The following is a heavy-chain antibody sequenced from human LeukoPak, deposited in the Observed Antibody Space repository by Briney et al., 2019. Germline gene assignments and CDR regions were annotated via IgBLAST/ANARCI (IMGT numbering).Heavy chain of an antibody. Sequence: GGSLRLSCAGSGFTFSRYWMSWVRQAPGKGLEWVTNIKQDGSETSYLDSVRGRFTVSRDNTKNSVYLQMNSLRAEDTAVYYCARANTYYYDSSGYSNGAFDIWGQGTMVTVSS. J-gene: IGHJ3*02. CDR1: GFTFSRYW. V-gene: IGHV3-7*01. CDR3: ARANTYYYDSSGYSNGAFDI. CDR2: IKQDGSET. D-gene: IGHD3-22*01.